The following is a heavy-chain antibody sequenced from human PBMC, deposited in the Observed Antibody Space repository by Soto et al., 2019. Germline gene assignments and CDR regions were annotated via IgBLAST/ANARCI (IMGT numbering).Heavy chain of an antibody. D-gene: IGHD6-25*01. CDR2: ISGLSSFI. CDR1: VFTFSRYG. J-gene: IGHJ6*02. V-gene: IGHV3-21*06. CDR3: ARDPQQRLADSYYYGMDV. Sequence: GWSLRLSCASSVFTFSRYGMNWVRQAPGKGLELVSSISGLSSFIYYADSVKGRFTVSRDNAKNSLFVQMNSLTAEDTAVYYCARDPQQRLADSYYYGMDVWGQGTTVTVSS.